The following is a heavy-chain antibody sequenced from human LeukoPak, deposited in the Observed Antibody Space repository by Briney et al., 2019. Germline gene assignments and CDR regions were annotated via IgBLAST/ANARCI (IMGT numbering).Heavy chain of an antibody. V-gene: IGHV1-18*01. CDR1: GYTFTSYG. CDR3: ARDGGYCSGGSCPDNWFDP. J-gene: IGHJ5*02. D-gene: IGHD2-15*01. Sequence: ASVKLSCKASGYTFTSYGISWVRQAPGHGREWMGGISAYNGNTNYAQKLQGRVTMTTDTSTSTAYMELRSLRSDDTAVYYCARDGGYCSGGSCPDNWFDPWGQGTLVTVSS. CDR2: ISAYNGNT.